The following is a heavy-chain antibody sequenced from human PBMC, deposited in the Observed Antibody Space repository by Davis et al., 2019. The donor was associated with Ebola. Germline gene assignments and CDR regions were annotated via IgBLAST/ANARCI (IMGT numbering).Heavy chain of an antibody. CDR3: ARDYRSGFYDQLDY. V-gene: IGHV1-18*01. J-gene: IGHJ4*02. CDR1: AYTFFNYG. D-gene: IGHD3-3*01. CDR2: SNGYNGDT. Sequence: ASVKVSCKTSAYTFFNYGITWLRQAPAQGLEWMGWSNGYNGDTDYVQSLEDRVSMTTDSSTSTAYMELRNLRFEDTAVYYCARDYRSGFYDQLDYWGQGTQVTVST.